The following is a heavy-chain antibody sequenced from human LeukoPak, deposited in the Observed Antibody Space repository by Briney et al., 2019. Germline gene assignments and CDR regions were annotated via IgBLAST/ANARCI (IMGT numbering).Heavy chain of an antibody. D-gene: IGHD6-13*01. Sequence: PGGSLRLSCAASGFTFNNYAMYWVRQAPGKGLEWVAVISYDGSNKYYADSVKGRFTISRDNSKNTLYLQMNSLRAEDTAVYYCARDPSSCYDYYYSYYYMDVWGKGTTVTVSS. CDR2: ISYDGSNK. J-gene: IGHJ6*03. V-gene: IGHV3-30*04. CDR1: GFTFNNYA. CDR3: ARDPSSCYDYYYSYYYMDV.